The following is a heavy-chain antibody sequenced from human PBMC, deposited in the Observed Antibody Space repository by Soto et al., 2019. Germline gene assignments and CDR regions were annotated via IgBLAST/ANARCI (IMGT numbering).Heavy chain of an antibody. D-gene: IGHD3-3*01. V-gene: IGHV4-59*08. CDR2: IHYSGST. J-gene: IGHJ4*02. CDR1: GGSISNYY. Sequence: PSETLSLTCTVSGGSISNYYWSWIRQPPGKGLEWIGYIHYSGSTKYNPSLKSRVAISADTSKNQFSLKLSSVTAADTAMYYCARGHYDFLSGYFATIDYWGQGTLVTVSS. CDR3: ARGHYDFLSGYFATIDY.